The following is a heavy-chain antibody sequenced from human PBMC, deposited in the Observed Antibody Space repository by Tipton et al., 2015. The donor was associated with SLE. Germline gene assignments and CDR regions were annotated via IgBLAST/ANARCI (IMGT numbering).Heavy chain of an antibody. Sequence: SLRLSCAASGFTFSSYAMGWVRQAPGKGLEWVSFIYGGGDTYYGDFVKGRFTISRDNSKNTLYLQMDALSAEDSAVYFCAKGREWTEYGSNALDYWGQGTLVTVSS. CDR2: IYGGGDT. CDR3: AKGREWTEYGSNALDY. J-gene: IGHJ4*02. CDR1: GFTFSSYA. V-gene: IGHV3-23*03. D-gene: IGHD3/OR15-3a*01.